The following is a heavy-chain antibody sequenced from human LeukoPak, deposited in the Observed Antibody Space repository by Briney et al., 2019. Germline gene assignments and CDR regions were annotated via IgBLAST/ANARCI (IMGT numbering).Heavy chain of an antibody. D-gene: IGHD7-27*01. Sequence: ASVKVSCKASGGTFSSYAISWVRQAPGQGLEWMGGFDPEDGETIYAQKFQGRVTMTRCASINTAYMELTNLKSEDTAVYYCARAPRSWGFDYWGQGTLVTVSS. CDR2: FDPEDGET. CDR3: ARAPRSWGFDY. CDR1: GGTFSSYA. V-gene: IGHV1-8*02. J-gene: IGHJ4*02.